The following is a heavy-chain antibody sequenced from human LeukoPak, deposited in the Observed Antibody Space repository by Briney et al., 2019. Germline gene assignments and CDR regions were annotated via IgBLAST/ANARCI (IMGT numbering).Heavy chain of an antibody. CDR2: ISYDGSSE. V-gene: IGHV3-30-3*01. CDR3: ARPSPPGDGYNPCDY. J-gene: IGHJ4*02. Sequence: PGGSLRLSCAASGFTFSSYTMHWVRQAPGKGLEWVAVISYDGSSEYYADSVKGRFTISRDNSKNTVYLQMNSLRPEDTAMYYCARPSPPGDGYNPCDYWGPGALVIVSS. D-gene: IGHD5-24*01. CDR1: GFTFSSYT.